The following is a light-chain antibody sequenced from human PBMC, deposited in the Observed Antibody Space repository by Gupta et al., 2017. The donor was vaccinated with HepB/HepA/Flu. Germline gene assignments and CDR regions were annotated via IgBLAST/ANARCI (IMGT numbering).Light chain of an antibody. J-gene: IGKJ4*01. Sequence: EVVLTHSPAILFLSPGERATLSCRASQSVSSYLAWYQQKPGQAPRLLIYDASNRATGIPARFSGSGSGTDFTLTISSLEPEDFAVYYCQQRSNWPPNFGGGTKVETK. V-gene: IGKV3-11*01. CDR2: DAS. CDR3: QQRSNWPPN. CDR1: QSVSSY.